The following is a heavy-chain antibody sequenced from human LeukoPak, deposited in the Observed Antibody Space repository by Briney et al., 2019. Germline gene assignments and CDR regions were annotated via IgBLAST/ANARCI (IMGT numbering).Heavy chain of an antibody. Sequence: GGSLRLSCAASGFTFSNAWMSWVRQAPGKGREGVGRIKSKTDGWTTDYAAPVKGRFPISRDDSKTTLYLQMNSLKTEDTAVYYCTTDDSSSFWGQGTLVTVSS. CDR1: GFTFSNAW. J-gene: IGHJ4*02. CDR2: IKSKTDGWTT. V-gene: IGHV3-15*01. D-gene: IGHD6-13*01. CDR3: TTDDSSSF.